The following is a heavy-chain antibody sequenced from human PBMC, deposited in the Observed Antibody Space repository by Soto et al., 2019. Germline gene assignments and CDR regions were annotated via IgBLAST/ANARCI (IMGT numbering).Heavy chain of an antibody. Sequence: QVQLQQWGAGLLKPSETLSLTCAVYGGSFSGYYWSWLRQPPGKGLEWSGEINHSGSTNYNPYLNGGVPISVDTAKNQFSLRLSSVSAADPAVYYCARAIFPPSPAAIGRRWLVRAPYRGFDYGGQGTLVTVSS. CDR1: GGSFSGYY. V-gene: IGHV4-34*01. D-gene: IGHD6-19*01. J-gene: IGHJ4*02. CDR2: INHSGST. CDR3: ARAIFPPSPAAIGRRWLVRAPYRGFDY.